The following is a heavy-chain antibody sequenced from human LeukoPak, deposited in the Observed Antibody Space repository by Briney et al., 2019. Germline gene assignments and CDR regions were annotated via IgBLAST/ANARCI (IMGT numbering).Heavy chain of an antibody. J-gene: IGHJ3*02. CDR1: GGSINDYY. Sequence: SETLSLTCTVSGGSINDYYSSWIRQPAGKGLEWIGRIYTRGSTNYNPSLKRRVTMSVATSMNQFSLKLSSVNAADTAVYYCARGRYCSADICSGGDAFDIWGQGTMVSVSS. D-gene: IGHD2-15*01. CDR3: ARGRYCSADICSGGDAFDI. CDR2: IYTRGST. V-gene: IGHV4-4*07.